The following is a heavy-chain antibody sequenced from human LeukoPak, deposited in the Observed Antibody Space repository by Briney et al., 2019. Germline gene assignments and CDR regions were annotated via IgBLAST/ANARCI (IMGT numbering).Heavy chain of an antibody. J-gene: IGHJ3*02. CDR3: ARGGGSSWYGDAFDI. D-gene: IGHD6-13*01. CDR2: INHSGST. V-gene: IGHV4-34*01. Sequence: PSETLSLTCAVYGGSFSGYYWSWIRQPPGKGLEWIGEINHSGSTNYNPSLKSRVTISVDTSKNQFSLKLSSVTAADTAVYYCARGGGSSWYGDAFDIWGQGTMVTVSS. CDR1: GGSFSGYY.